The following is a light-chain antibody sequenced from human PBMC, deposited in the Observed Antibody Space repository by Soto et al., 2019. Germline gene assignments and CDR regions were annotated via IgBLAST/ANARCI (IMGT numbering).Light chain of an antibody. Sequence: QSVLAQPASVSGSPGQSITISCTGTSSDVGAYNFVSWYQQHPDKAPKLMISEVSNRPSGVSDRFSGSKSGNTASLTISGLQAEDEADYYCASLTTTNFVFGTGTKVTV. V-gene: IGLV2-14*01. CDR2: EVS. J-gene: IGLJ1*01. CDR1: SSDVGAYNF. CDR3: ASLTTTNFV.